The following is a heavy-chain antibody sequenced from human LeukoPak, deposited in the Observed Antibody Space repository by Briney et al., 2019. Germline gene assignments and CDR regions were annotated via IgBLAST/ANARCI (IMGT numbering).Heavy chain of an antibody. CDR3: ARHVWLQPFDY. J-gene: IGHJ4*02. CDR2: IYYSGST. CDR1: GVSMNSYY. V-gene: IGHV4-59*08. Sequence: ASETLSLTCSVFGVSMNSYYWSWIRQSPGKGLEWIGYIYYSGSTNYNPSLKSRVTISVDTSKNQFSLKLSSVTAADTAVYYCARHVWLQPFDYWGQGTLVTVSS. D-gene: IGHD3-9*01.